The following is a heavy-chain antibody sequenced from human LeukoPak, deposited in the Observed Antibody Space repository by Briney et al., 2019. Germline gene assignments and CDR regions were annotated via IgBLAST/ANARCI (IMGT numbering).Heavy chain of an antibody. J-gene: IGHJ4*02. V-gene: IGHV4-34*01. CDR2: INHSGST. CDR1: GGSFSGYY. Sequence: SETLSLTCAVYGGSFSGYYWSWIRQPPGKGLEWIGEINHSGSTNYDPSLKSRVTISVDTSKNQFSLKLSSVTAADTAVYYCARSFYYDSSGYYYWGQGTLVTVSS. CDR3: ARSFYYDSSGYYY. D-gene: IGHD3-22*01.